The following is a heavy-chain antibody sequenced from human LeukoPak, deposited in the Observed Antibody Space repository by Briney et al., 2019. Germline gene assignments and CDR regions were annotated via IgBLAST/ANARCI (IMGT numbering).Heavy chain of an antibody. Sequence: GGSLRLSCAASGFTFSSYSMNWGRQAPGKGLEWVSSISSSSSYIYYADSVKGRFTISRDNAKNSLYLQMNSLRAEDTAVYYCARATRYCSSTSCYEADAFDIWGQETRDTVSS. J-gene: IGHJ3*02. CDR2: ISSSSSYI. V-gene: IGHV3-21*01. CDR3: ARATRYCSSTSCYEADAFDI. D-gene: IGHD2-2*01. CDR1: GFTFSSYS.